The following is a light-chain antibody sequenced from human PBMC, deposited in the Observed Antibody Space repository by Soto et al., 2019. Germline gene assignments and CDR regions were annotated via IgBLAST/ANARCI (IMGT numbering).Light chain of an antibody. V-gene: IGKV3-20*01. J-gene: IGKJ1*01. CDR1: QSVSSTY. CDR3: QQCGSSPET. CDR2: GAS. Sequence: EIVLTQSPGTLSLSPGERATLSCRASQSVSSTYLAWYQQKPGQAPRFLIYGASKRATGIPDRFSGSGSGTDFTLTISRLEPEDFAVYYCQQCGSSPETFGQGTKVEIK.